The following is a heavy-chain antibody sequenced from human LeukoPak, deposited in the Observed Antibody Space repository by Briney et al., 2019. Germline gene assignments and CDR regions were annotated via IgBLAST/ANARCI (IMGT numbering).Heavy chain of an antibody. V-gene: IGHV4-39*07. CDR3: ARFMVRGALFDY. D-gene: IGHD3-10*01. CDR1: GGSISSSSYY. J-gene: IGHJ4*02. CDR2: IYYSGST. Sequence: SETLSLTCTVSGGSISSSSYYWGWIRQPPGKGLEWIGSIYYSGSTYYNPSLKIRVTISVDTSKNQFSLKLSSVTAADTAVYYCARFMVRGALFDYWGQGTLVTVSS.